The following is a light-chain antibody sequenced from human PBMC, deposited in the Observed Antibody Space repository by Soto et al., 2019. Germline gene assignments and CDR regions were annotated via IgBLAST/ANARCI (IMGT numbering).Light chain of an antibody. Sequence: DNQLTQSPSFLSASVGDRVTVTCRASQGISRYLAWYQKKPGKAPNLLIYDAATLQSGVPSRFSGSGSGTEFTLTISSLQPEDFATYYCQQLSTYPLTFGGGTKVEIK. V-gene: IGKV1-9*01. J-gene: IGKJ4*01. CDR1: QGISRY. CDR2: DAA. CDR3: QQLSTYPLT.